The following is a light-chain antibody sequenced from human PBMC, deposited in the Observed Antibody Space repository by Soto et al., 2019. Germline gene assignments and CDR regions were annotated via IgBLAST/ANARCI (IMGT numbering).Light chain of an antibody. CDR3: QQYGGSPRT. V-gene: IGKV3-20*01. Sequence: DIVLTQSPGTLSLSPGERATLSCRASQSVGSIYLAWYQQKPGQAPRLLIHGASNRASGVPARFSGSGSGTDFTLTISRLEPEDFAVYYCQQYGGSPRTFGQGTKVDI. J-gene: IGKJ1*01. CDR1: QSVGSIY. CDR2: GAS.